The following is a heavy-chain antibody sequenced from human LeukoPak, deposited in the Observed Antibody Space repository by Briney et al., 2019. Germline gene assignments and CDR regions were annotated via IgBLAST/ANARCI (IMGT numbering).Heavy chain of an antibody. CDR1: GFTFRKYA. CDR2: IGVSTDNT. J-gene: IGHJ3*02. Sequence: GGSLRLSCEGSGFTFRKYAMNWVRQAPGKGLEWVSAIGVSTDNTYYADSVKGRFIISRDNSRNTLHVQMSGLRVEDTAIYYCAKGEEAFDIWGQGTMVTVSS. CDR3: AKGEEAFDI. V-gene: IGHV3-23*01.